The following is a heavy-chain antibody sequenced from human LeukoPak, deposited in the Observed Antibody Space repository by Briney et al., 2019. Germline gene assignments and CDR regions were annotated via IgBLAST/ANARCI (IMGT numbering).Heavy chain of an antibody. Sequence: ASVKVSCKASGYTFTSYDINWVRQATGQGLEWMGWMNPNSGNTGYAQKFQGRVTMTRSTSISTAYMELSSLRSEDTAVYYCARRTILTSDFDPWGQGTLVTVSS. CDR3: ARRTILTSDFDP. V-gene: IGHV1-8*01. D-gene: IGHD3-9*01. CDR2: MNPNSGNT. CDR1: GYTFTSYD. J-gene: IGHJ5*02.